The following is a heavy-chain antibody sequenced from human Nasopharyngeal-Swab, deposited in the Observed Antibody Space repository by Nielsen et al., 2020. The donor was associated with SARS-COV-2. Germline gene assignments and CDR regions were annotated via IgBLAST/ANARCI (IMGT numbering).Heavy chain of an antibody. CDR2: INPKSGRT. Sequence: ASVKVSCKASGYTFTGYSLHWVRQAPGQGLEWMGRINPKSGRTDYAQKFRARVTVSRDASVTTSYMELSSLTSEDTAIYSCARDKAASPLYYFDLWGQGTLVTVSP. CDR3: ARDKAASPLYYFDL. J-gene: IGHJ4*02. D-gene: IGHD6-25*01. CDR1: GYTFTGYS. V-gene: IGHV1-2*06.